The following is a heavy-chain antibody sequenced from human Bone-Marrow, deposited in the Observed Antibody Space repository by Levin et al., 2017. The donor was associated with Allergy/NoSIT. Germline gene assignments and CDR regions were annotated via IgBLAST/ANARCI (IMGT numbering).Heavy chain of an antibody. D-gene: IGHD5-18*01. CDR1: PDSIINPY. CDR3: ARGIQTVSFEH. V-gene: IGHV4-4*07. Sequence: GSLRLSCTFSPDSIINPYFSWIRQPAGEGLEWIGTFYASGESNNNPSLGSRVILSLDTSRNQFSLKLTSVTAADTAVYYCARGIQTVSFEHWGQGILVTVSS. CDR2: FYASGES. J-gene: IGHJ4*02.